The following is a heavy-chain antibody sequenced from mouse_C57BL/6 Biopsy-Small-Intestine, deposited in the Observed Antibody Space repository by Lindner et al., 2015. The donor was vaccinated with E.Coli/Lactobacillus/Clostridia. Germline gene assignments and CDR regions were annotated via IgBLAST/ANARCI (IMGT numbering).Heavy chain of an antibody. CDR3: ARTYIATGGRGFDY. CDR2: ISPNSGDT. D-gene: IGHD2-5*01. CDR1: GYSFTANY. J-gene: IGHJ4*01. V-gene: IGHV1-53*01. Sequence: SVKVSCKTSGYSFTANYIHWVRQAPGQGLDWMGSISPNSGDTDYAQKFQGRVTMTRDASISTAYMELSGLRSDDTATYYCARTYIATGGRGFDYWGQGTLVTVSS.